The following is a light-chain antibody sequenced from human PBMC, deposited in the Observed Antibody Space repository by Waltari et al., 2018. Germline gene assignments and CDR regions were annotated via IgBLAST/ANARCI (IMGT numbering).Light chain of an antibody. V-gene: IGKV3-20*01. J-gene: IGKJ4*01. CDR2: GAS. CDR3: QQYDISPLT. Sequence: EIVLTQSPGTLSLSPGERATLPCRASQTVMTTYLAWYQQKPGQAPTRLIYGASSRATGIPDRFSGSGSGTDFSLTISSLEPEDFAVYYCQQYDISPLTFGGGTKVEIK. CDR1: QTVMTTY.